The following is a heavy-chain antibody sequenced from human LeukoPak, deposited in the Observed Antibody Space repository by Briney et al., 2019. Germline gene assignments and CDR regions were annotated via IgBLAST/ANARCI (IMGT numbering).Heavy chain of an antibody. V-gene: IGHV3-64*01. J-gene: IGHJ4*02. CDR1: GFTFSSYA. Sequence: GGSLRLSCAASGFTFSSYAMHWVRQAPGKGLEYVSAISSNGGSTYYANSVKGRFTISRDNSKNTLYLQMGSLRAEDMAVYYCARLYSGSYGVYYFDYWGQGTLVTVSS. D-gene: IGHD1-26*01. CDR2: ISSNGGST. CDR3: ARLYSGSYGVYYFDY.